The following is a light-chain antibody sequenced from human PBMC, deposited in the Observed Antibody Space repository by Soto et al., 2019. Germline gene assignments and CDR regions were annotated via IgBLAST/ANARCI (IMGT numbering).Light chain of an antibody. CDR2: ATS. CDR1: QGVGGW. V-gene: IGKV1-12*01. J-gene: IGKJ2*03. Sequence: IQMTQFLSCVSAAVGESVTMTCRASQGVGGWLAWYQQKPGKVPKLLIYATSSLHSGVPSRFSGSGSGTDFTLSISSLQPEDFATYYCQQTHSTPIYSFGKGTKVDIK. CDR3: QQTHSTPIYS.